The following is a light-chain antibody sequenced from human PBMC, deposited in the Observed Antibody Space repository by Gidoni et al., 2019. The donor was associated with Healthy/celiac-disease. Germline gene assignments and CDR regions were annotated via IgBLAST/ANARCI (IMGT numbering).Light chain of an antibody. CDR2: GAS. CDR3: QQYGSSVPLT. Sequence: EIVLTQSPGTLSLSPGERATLSCRASQSVSRSYLAWYQQKPGQAPRLLIYGASSRATGIPDRFSGSGSGTDFTLTISRLEPEDFAVYYCQQYGSSVPLTFGGGTKVEIK. CDR1: QSVSRSY. J-gene: IGKJ4*01. V-gene: IGKV3-20*01.